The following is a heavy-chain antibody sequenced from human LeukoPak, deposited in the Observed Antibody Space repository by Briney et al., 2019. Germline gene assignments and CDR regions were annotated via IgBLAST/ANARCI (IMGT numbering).Heavy chain of an antibody. J-gene: IGHJ3*02. CDR3: ARDSPAYYYGSGTKGAFDI. V-gene: IGHV3-66*01. CDR1: GFTVSSNY. Sequence: GGSLRLSCAASGFTVSSNYMSWVRQAPGKGLEWVSVIYSGDSTYYADSVKGRFTISRDNSKNTLYLQMNSLRAEDTAVYYCARDSPAYYYGSGTKGAFDIWGQGTMVTVSS. D-gene: IGHD3-10*01. CDR2: IYSGDST.